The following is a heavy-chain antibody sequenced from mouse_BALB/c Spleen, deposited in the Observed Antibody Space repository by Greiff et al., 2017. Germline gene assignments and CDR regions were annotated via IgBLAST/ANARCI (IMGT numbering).Heavy chain of an antibody. Sequence: EVKLVESGGDLVKPGGSLKLSCAASGFTFSSYGMSWVRQTPDKRLEWVATISSGGSYTYYPDSVKGRFTISRDNAKNTLYLQMSSLKSEDTAMYYCARRRYDVYAMDYWGQGTSVTVSS. CDR3: ARRRYDVYAMDY. J-gene: IGHJ4*01. CDR1: GFTFSSYG. D-gene: IGHD2-14*01. CDR2: ISSGGSYT. V-gene: IGHV5-6*02.